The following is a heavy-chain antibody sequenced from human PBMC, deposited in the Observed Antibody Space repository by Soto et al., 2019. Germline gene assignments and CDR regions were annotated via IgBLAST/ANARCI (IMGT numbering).Heavy chain of an antibody. CDR1: GYTFTSHY. D-gene: IGHD3-16*01. Sequence: GASVKVSCKASGYTFTSHYMHWVRQAPGQGLAWMGMMNPSGGSTTYAQEFQGRVTMTRDKSTSTVYMEVTSLRSEDTAVYYCARASFGVQNAFNVWGQGTMVTVSS. J-gene: IGHJ3*01. V-gene: IGHV1-46*01. CDR3: ARASFGVQNAFNV. CDR2: MNPSGGST.